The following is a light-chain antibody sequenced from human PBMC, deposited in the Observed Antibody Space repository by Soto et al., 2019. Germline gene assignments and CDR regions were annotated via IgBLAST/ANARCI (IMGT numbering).Light chain of an antibody. V-gene: IGKV1-5*01. J-gene: IGKJ1*01. CDR2: DAS. CDR3: QQYNSYSQT. CDR1: QSISSW. Sequence: DIQMPQSPSTLSASVGDRVTITCRASQSISSWLAWYQQKPGKAPKLLIYDASSLESGVPSRFSGSGTGTEFTLTISSLQPDDFATYYCQQYNSYSQTFGQGTKVGIK.